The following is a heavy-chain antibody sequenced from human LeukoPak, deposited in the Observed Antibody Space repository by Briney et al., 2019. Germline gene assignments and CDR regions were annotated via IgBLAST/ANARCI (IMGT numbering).Heavy chain of an antibody. CDR2: IYNSGST. CDR1: GDSFSYFY. J-gene: IGHJ4*02. Sequence: SETLSLTCTVSGDSFSYFYWSWIRQPPGKGLEWIGYIYNSGSTSCNPPLRSRVTISLDTSKNQFSLKLSSVIAADTAIYYCARGVVAAAGRTFDFWGQGTLVTVSS. CDR3: ARGVVAAAGRTFDF. V-gene: IGHV4-59*01. D-gene: IGHD6-13*01.